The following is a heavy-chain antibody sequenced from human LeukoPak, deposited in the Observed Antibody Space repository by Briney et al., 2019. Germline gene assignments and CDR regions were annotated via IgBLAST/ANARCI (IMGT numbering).Heavy chain of an antibody. CDR1: GFTFSGYA. J-gene: IGHJ4*02. CDR2: ISGRGDTT. Sequence: GGSLRLSCAASGFTFSGYAMSWVRQAPGKGLEWISAISGRGDTTYYADSVKGRFTISRDNSKNTLYLQMSSLLAEDTALYYCAKVVGSFDYWGQGTLVTVSS. V-gene: IGHV3-23*01. D-gene: IGHD6-25*01. CDR3: AKVVGSFDY.